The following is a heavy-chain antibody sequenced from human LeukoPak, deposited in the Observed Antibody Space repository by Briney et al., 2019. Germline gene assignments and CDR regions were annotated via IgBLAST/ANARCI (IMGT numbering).Heavy chain of an antibody. CDR2: IWYDGRTK. CDR3: AREWGRIAVAGGPGY. CDR1: GFIFSNYG. V-gene: IGHV3-33*01. D-gene: IGHD6-19*01. Sequence: GGSLRLSCEVSGFIFSNYGMHWVRQAPGKGLEWVALIWYDGRTKFHADSVKGRFTISRDSSANILYLQMSSLRVEDTAVYYCAREWGRIAVAGGPGYWGQGALVTVSS. J-gene: IGHJ4*02.